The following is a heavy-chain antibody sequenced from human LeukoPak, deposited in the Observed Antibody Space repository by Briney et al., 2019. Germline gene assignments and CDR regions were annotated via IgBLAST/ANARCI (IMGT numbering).Heavy chain of an antibody. D-gene: IGHD3-22*01. CDR1: GFTFSSYE. CDR2: ISSSGSTI. Sequence: GGSLRLSCAASGFTFSSYEMNWVRQAPGKGLEWVSYISSSGSTIYYADSVMGRFTISRDNAKNSLYLQMNSLRAEDTAVYYCAREKPYYYDSSGPFDYWGQGTLVTVSS. V-gene: IGHV3-48*03. CDR3: AREKPYYYDSSGPFDY. J-gene: IGHJ4*02.